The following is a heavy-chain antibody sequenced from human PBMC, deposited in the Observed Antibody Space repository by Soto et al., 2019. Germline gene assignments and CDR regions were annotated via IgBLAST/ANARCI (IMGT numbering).Heavy chain of an antibody. J-gene: IGHJ5*02. CDR3: ARSEYWNWFDP. CDR1: GFTFSSYS. CDR2: ISSSSSYI. V-gene: IGHV3-21*01. Sequence: GGSLRLSCAASGFTFSSYSMNWVRQAPGKGLEWVSSISSSSSYIYYADLVKGRFTISRDNAKNSLYLQMNSLRAEDTAVYYCARSEYWNWFDPWGQGTLVTVSS. D-gene: IGHD6-6*01.